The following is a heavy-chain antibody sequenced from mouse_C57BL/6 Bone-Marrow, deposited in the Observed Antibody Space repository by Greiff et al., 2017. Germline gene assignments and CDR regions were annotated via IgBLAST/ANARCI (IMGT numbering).Heavy chain of an antibody. V-gene: IGHV7-3*01. CDR3: ARDDDGYYWYFDV. J-gene: IGHJ1*03. CDR2: IRNKANGYTT. D-gene: IGHD2-3*01. CDR1: GFTFTDYY. Sequence: EVQLVESGGGLVQPGGSLSLSCAASGFTFTDYYMSWVRQPPGKALEWLGFIRNKANGYTTEYSASVKGRFTISRDNSQSILYLQMNALRAEDSATYYCARDDDGYYWYFDVWGTGTTVTVSS.